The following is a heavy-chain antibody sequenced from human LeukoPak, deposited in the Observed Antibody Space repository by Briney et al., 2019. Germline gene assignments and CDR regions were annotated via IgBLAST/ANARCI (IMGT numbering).Heavy chain of an antibody. D-gene: IGHD5-18*01. CDR2: ISSSRSYI. CDR3: ARRATTERGHSYGLDF. CDR1: GFTFSSYS. J-gene: IGHJ4*02. Sequence: GGSLRLSCAASGFTFSSYSMNWVRQAPGKGLEWVSFISSSRSYIYYADSVKGRFTISRDNAKNSLYLQMNGLRAEDTAMYYCARRATTERGHSYGLDFWGQGTLVTVSS. V-gene: IGHV3-21*01.